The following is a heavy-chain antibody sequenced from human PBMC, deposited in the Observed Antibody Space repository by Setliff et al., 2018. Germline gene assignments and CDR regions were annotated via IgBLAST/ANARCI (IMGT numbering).Heavy chain of an antibody. CDR1: GFTFSSYS. V-gene: IGHV3-48*04. CDR3: AKGIWQWLALGAFDY. CDR2: ISSSSSTI. J-gene: IGHJ4*02. D-gene: IGHD6-19*01. Sequence: GGSLRLSCAASGFTFSSYSMNWVRQAPGKGLEWVSYISSSSSTIYYADSMQGRLTISRDNSKNSVFLQMNSLRAEDTAVYYCAKGIWQWLALGAFDYWGQGTLVTVSS.